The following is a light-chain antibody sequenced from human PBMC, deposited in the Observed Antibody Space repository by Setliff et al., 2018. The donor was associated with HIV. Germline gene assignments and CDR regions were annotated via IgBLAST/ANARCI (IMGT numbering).Light chain of an antibody. CDR1: NIGSKS. CDR2: YDS. V-gene: IGLV3-21*04. CDR3: QVWDSYSDHRYV. J-gene: IGLJ1*01. Sequence: ELTQPPSVSVAPGKTARITCGGNNIGSKSVHWYQQKPGQAPVLVIYYDSDRPSGIPERSSGSNSGNTATLTISRVEAGDEADYYCQVWDSYSDHRYVLGTGTKVTVL.